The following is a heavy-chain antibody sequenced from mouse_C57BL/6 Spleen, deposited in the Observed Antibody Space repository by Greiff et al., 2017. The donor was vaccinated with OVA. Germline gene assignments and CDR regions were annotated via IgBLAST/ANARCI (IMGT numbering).Heavy chain of an antibody. CDR3: ARRDDGYSYAMDY. CDR2: INPYNGDT. V-gene: IGHV1-37*01. Sequence: DVQLQESGPELVKPGASVKISCKASGYSFTGYFMNWIGRINPYNGDTFYNQKFKGKATLTVDKSSSTAHMELLSLTSEDFAVYYCARRDDGYSYAMDYWGQGTSVTVSS. CDR1: GYSFTGYF. D-gene: IGHD2-3*01. J-gene: IGHJ4*01.